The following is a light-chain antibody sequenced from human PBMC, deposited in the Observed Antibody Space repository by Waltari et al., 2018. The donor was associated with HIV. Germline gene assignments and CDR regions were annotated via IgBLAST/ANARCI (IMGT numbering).Light chain of an antibody. Sequence: SYHLTQPPSVSVSPGQTVTITCSGDKLGHKYASWYQQKPGQSPVLVIYQNSKRPSGIPGRFSGSNSGNTATLTISGAQAMDEADYYCQAWDSGAAVFGGGTKLTVL. CDR1: KLGHKY. CDR3: QAWDSGAAV. J-gene: IGLJ2*01. V-gene: IGLV3-1*01. CDR2: QNS.